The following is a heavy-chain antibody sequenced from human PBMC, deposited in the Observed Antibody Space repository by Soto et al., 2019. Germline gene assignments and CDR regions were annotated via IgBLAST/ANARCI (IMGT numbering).Heavy chain of an antibody. CDR3: ASRYYDFWSGYYFKSYYGMDV. Sequence: SETLSLTCTVSGGSISSSSYYWGWIRQPPGKGLEWIGSIYYSGSTYYNPSLKSRVTLSVDTSKNQFSLKLSSVTAADTAVYYCASRYYDFWSGYYFKSYYGMDVWGQGTTVTVSS. CDR1: GGSISSSSYY. D-gene: IGHD3-3*01. J-gene: IGHJ6*02. CDR2: IYYSGST. V-gene: IGHV4-39*01.